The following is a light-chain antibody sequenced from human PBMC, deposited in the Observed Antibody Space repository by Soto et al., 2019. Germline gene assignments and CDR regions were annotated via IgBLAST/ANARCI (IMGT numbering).Light chain of an antibody. J-gene: IGLJ1*01. V-gene: IGLV1-47*02. CDR3: AAWDDNLNAYV. CDR1: TSNIGTFY. CDR2: LGD. Sequence: QSVLTQPPSASSTPGQTVTISCSGSTSNIGTFYVYWYQHLPGTAPKLLIYLGDQRASGVSDRFSGSKSGTSASLAINGLRSDDEADYYSAAWDDNLNAYVFGSGTQLTVL.